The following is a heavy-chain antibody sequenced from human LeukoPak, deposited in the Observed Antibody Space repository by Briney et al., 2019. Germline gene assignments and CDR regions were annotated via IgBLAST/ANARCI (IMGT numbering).Heavy chain of an antibody. CDR1: EFTFSSYE. V-gene: IGHV3-48*03. CDR2: ISSSGNSI. CDR3: AREIGLRIDF. J-gene: IGHJ4*02. D-gene: IGHD5/OR15-5a*01. Sequence: PGGTLRLSCAASEFTFSSYEMTWVRQAPGKGLEWVSYISSSGNSIYYADSVKGRFIISRDNAKNSLYLQMNNLRVEDTAVYFCAREIGLRIDFWGQGTLVTVSS.